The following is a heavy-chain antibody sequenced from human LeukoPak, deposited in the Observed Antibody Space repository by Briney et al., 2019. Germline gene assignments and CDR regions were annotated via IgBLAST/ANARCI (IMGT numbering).Heavy chain of an antibody. Sequence: WVRQMPGKGLEWMGIIYPGDSDTRYSPSFQGQVTFTADKSHTTAYLQWSSLKASDTAIYYCARREGGYCANGVCYWNHFDLWGQGTLVTVSS. J-gene: IGHJ4*02. V-gene: IGHV5-51*01. CDR2: IYPGDSDT. D-gene: IGHD2-8*01. CDR3: ARREGGYCANGVCYWNHFDL.